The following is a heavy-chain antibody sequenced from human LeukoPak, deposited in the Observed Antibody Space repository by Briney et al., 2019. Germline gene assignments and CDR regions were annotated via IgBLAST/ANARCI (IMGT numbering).Heavy chain of an antibody. J-gene: IGHJ3*02. CDR3: AREAAAAGTGAFDI. CDR1: GGTFSSYA. CDR2: IIPIFGTA. Sequence: SVKVSCKASGGTFSSYAISWVRQAPGQGLEWTGGIIPIFGTANYAQKFQGRVTITADESTSTAYMELSSLRSEDTAVYYCAREAAAAGTGAFDIWGQGTMVTVSS. D-gene: IGHD6-13*01. V-gene: IGHV1-69*13.